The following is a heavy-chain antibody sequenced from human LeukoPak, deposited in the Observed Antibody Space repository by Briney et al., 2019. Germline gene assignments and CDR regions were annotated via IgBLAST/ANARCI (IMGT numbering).Heavy chain of an antibody. Sequence: PGGSLRLSCAASGLSFSKDWMSCVRQAPGKGLEWVSYISSSGSTIYYADCVKGRFTISRDNAKNSLYLQMNSLRAEDTAVYYCAKGRIVKLDYWGRGTLVTVSS. CDR2: ISSSGSTI. J-gene: IGHJ4*02. CDR1: GLSFSKDW. D-gene: IGHD1-26*01. V-gene: IGHV3-11*04. CDR3: AKGRIVKLDY.